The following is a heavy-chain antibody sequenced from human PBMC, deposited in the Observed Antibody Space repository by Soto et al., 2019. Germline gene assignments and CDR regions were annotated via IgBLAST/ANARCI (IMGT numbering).Heavy chain of an antibody. CDR1: GDSINSRHW. CDR3: ATSNFWSGPWTDRRIDY. Sequence: SETLSLTCTVSGDSINSRHWWIWVRQPPGKGLEWIGQISHSGSTNYNPSLTSRVTISVDKSKNHFSLKLTSVTAADTAVYYCATSNFWSGPWTDRRIDYWGQGTLATVSS. CDR2: ISHSGST. J-gene: IGHJ4*02. V-gene: IGHV4-4*02. D-gene: IGHD3-3*01.